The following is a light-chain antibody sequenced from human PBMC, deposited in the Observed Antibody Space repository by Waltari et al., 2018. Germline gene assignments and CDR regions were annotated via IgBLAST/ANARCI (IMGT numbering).Light chain of an antibody. V-gene: IGLV2-8*01. J-gene: IGLJ1*01. CDR3: SSYAHNNHFV. Sequence: QSVLTQHPSATGSPGQSVTISCTGTNSDVGAYNYVSWYQQHPGKVPNRLSYEVTKRPSGVPDRFSGSKSGNTASLTGSGLQADDEADYYCSSYAHNNHFVFGTGTKVTVL. CDR2: EVT. CDR1: NSDVGAYNY.